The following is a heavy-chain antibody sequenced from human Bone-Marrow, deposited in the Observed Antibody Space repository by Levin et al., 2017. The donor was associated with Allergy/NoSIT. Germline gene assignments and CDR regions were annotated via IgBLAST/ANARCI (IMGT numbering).Heavy chain of an antibody. V-gene: IGHV3-74*01. CDR3: ARLGDYRGF. CDR2: MDNDGSTR. D-gene: IGHD3-16*02. CDR1: GFTFSNYW. Sequence: GESLKISCTASGFTFSNYWMHWARQAPGKGLVWVSRMDNDGSTRNYADFVKGRFTISRDNAKNTLYLELNSLTADDTAVYYCARLGDYRGFWGQGTLVTVSS. J-gene: IGHJ4*02.